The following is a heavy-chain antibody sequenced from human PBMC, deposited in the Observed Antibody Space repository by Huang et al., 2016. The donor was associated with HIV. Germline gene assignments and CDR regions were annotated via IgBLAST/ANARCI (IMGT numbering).Heavy chain of an antibody. J-gene: IGHJ4*02. D-gene: IGHD4-4*01. CDR3: ARGSLEYSVSSSLDY. Sequence: QVQLLQSGAEVKKPGSSVKVSCKASGGPLRSYSIAWVRQVPGQGLEWMASLMPVFESPNYAQKLQGRVRVTADESTSTVYMELRDLRPDDTAVYFCARGSLEYSVSSSLDYWGQGTHVTVSS. V-gene: IGHV1-69*13. CDR2: LMPVFESP. CDR1: GGPLRSYS.